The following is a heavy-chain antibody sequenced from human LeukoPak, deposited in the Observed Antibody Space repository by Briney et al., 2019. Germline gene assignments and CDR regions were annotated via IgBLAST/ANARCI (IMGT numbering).Heavy chain of an antibody. V-gene: IGHV3-64*02. CDR3: AREYCTTNSCYIWGLGY. CDR1: GFSFSTYT. Sequence: GGSLRLSCAPSGFSFSTYTMRCVRQAPGEGVEYGSGIASNGGTKYYADSVKGRFTIFRDNFKNTVYLQMDSLRTEDMAVYYCAREYCTTNSCYIWGLGYWGQGTLVTVSS. D-gene: IGHD2-2*02. CDR2: IASNGGTK. J-gene: IGHJ4*02.